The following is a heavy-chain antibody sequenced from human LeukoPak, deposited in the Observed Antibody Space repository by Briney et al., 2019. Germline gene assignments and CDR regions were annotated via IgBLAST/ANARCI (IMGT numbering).Heavy chain of an antibody. CDR2: INPSGGST. Sequence: ASVKVSCKASGYTFTSYYMHWVRQAPGQGLEWMGIINPSGGSTSYAQKFQGRVTMTTDTSTSTAYMELRSLRSDDTAVYYCARDNGYSYGWVGYYYGMDVWGQGTTVTVSS. CDR1: GYTFTSYY. J-gene: IGHJ6*02. V-gene: IGHV1-46*01. D-gene: IGHD5-18*01. CDR3: ARDNGYSYGWVGYYYGMDV.